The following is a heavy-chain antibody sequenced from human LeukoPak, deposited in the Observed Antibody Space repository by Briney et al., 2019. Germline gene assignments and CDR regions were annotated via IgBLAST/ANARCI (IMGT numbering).Heavy chain of an antibody. D-gene: IGHD2-2*01. CDR2: TRNKAKNYST. V-gene: IGHV3-72*01. CDR3: AAASGAAPAAIDY. J-gene: IGHJ4*02. Sequence: GGSLRLSCAASGFTFSDHYMDWVRQAPGKGLEWAGRTRNKAKNYSTEYAASVKGRFTISRDDSKNSLYLQMNSLKTEDTAVYYCAAASGAAPAAIDYWGQGTLVTVSS. CDR1: GFTFSDHY.